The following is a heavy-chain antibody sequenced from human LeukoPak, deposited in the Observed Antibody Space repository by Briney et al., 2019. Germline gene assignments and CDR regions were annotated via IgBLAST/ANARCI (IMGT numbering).Heavy chain of an antibody. D-gene: IGHD6-13*01. V-gene: IGHV3-23*01. J-gene: IGHJ4*02. Sequence: GGSLRLSCAASGFTFSSYAMDWVRQAPGKGLEWVSGISGSGGSTYYADSVKGRFTISRDNSKNTLYLQMNSLRAEDTAVFFCARAGSSSYYYFDCWGQGTLVTVS. CDR2: ISGSGGST. CDR3: ARAGSSSYYYFDC. CDR1: GFTFSSYA.